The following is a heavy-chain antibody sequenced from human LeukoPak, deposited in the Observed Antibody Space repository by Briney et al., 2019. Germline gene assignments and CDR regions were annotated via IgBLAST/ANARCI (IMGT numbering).Heavy chain of an antibody. CDR3: AKGRFYDSSGYPIDH. D-gene: IGHD3-22*01. V-gene: IGHV3-30*02. Sequence: PGGSLRLSCAASGFTFSSYAMSWVRQAPGKGLEWVAFIRYDGNIKYFADSVKGRFTISRDNSKNTLYLQMNSLRAEDTAVYYCAKGRFYDSSGYPIDHWGQGTLVTVSS. CDR1: GFTFSSYA. J-gene: IGHJ5*02. CDR2: IRYDGNIK.